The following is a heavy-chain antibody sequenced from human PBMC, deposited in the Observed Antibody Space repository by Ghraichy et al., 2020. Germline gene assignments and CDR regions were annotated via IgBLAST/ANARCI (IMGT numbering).Heavy chain of an antibody. Sequence: ASVKVSCKVSRSNFTSYDINWVRQSTGQGLEWMGWMNPNSGNTGYEQKFQGRVTMTRNISISTAYMEVSSLRSDDTAVYYCYVDFYFDYWGQGTLVIVSS. V-gene: IGHV1-8*01. CDR2: MNPNSGNT. J-gene: IGHJ4*02. CDR3: YVDFYFDY. CDR1: RSNFTSYD. D-gene: IGHD3-16*01.